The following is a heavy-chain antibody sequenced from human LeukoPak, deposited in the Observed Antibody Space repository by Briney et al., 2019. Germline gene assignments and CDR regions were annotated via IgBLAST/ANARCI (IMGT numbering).Heavy chain of an antibody. V-gene: IGHV1-2*02. CDR1: GYTFTGYY. Sequence: GASVKVSCKASGYTFTGYYMHWVRQAPGQGLEWMGWINPNSGGTNYAQKFQGGVTMTRDTSISTAYMELSRLRSDDTAVYYCARVSDKGLLLWFGEHISPFDYWGQGTLVTVSS. J-gene: IGHJ4*02. CDR3: ARVSDKGLLLWFGEHISPFDY. CDR2: INPNSGGT. D-gene: IGHD3-10*01.